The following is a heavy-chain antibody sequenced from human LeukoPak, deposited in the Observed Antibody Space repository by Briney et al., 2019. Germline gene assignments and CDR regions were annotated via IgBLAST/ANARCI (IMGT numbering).Heavy chain of an antibody. CDR2: ISSSSSYI. J-gene: IGHJ4*02. CDR3: ARDKRWDFDY. CDR1: GFTFSSYS. V-gene: IGHV3-21*01. D-gene: IGHD1-26*01. Sequence: TGGSLRLSCAAPGFTFSSYSMNWVRQAPGKGLEWVSSISSSSSYIYYADSVKGRFTISRDNAKNSLYLQMNSLRAEDTAVYYCARDKRWDFDYWGQGTLVTVSS.